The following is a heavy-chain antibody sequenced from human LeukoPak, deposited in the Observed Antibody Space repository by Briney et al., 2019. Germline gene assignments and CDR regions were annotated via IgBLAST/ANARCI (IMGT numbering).Heavy chain of an antibody. CDR1: GGSLSGYY. J-gene: IGHJ4*02. CDR2: IDHSGST. CDR3: ARQTTSGYLDY. D-gene: IGHD3-22*01. Sequence: SETLSLTCSVYGGSLSGYYWSWTRQTPGKGLELIGEIDHSGSTTYYPSFKNRVTISVDTSKNQFSLKLSSVTAADRALYYCARQTTSGYLDYWGQGTLVTVS. V-gene: IGHV4-34*01.